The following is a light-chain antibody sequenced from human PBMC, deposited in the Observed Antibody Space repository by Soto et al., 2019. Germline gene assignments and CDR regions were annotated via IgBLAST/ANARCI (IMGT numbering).Light chain of an antibody. CDR3: SSYAGNNNFVV. J-gene: IGLJ2*01. CDR2: EVT. CDR1: SSDVGGYNY. V-gene: IGLV2-8*01. Sequence: QSALTQPASVSGSPGQSITISCTGTSSDVGGYNYVSWYQQHPGKAPKLMIYEVTNRPSGVPDRFSGSKSDNTASLTVSGLQAEDEADYYCSSYAGNNNFVVFGGGTKLTVL.